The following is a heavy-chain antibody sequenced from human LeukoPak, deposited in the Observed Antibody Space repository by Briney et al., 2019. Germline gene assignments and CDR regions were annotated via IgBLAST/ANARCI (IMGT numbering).Heavy chain of an antibody. CDR2: IIPIFGTA. J-gene: IGHJ6*03. V-gene: IGHV1-69*06. D-gene: IGHD6-13*01. CDR3: ARGVSSGYSSSWGYYYYYMDV. CDR1: GGTFSSYA. Sequence: GASVKVSCKASGGTFSSYAISWVRQAPGQGLEWMGGIIPIFGTANYAQKFQGRVTITADKSTSTAYMELSSLRSEDTAVYYCARGVSSGYSSSWGYYYYYMDVWGKGTTVTVSS.